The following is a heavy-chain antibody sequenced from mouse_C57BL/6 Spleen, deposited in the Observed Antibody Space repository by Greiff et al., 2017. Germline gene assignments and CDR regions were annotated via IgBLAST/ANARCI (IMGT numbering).Heavy chain of an antibody. CDR3: TRRRDGYLDY. J-gene: IGHJ2*01. Sequence: QVKLQQSGAELVRPGASVTPSCKASGYTFTDYELHWVKQTPVHGLDWIGAFDPETGGTAYNQKFKGKAILTADKSSSTAYMELRSLTSEDSAVYYCTRRRDGYLDYWGQGTTLTVSS. CDR1: GYTFTDYE. CDR2: FDPETGGT. D-gene: IGHD2-3*01. V-gene: IGHV1-15*01.